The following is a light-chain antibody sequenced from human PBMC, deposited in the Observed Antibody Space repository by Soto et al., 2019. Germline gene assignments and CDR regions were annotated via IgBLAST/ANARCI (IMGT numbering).Light chain of an antibody. CDR1: SSDVGSYNL. V-gene: IGLV2-23*01. CDR2: EGS. J-gene: IGLJ1*01. Sequence: ALTQPASVSGSPGQSITISCSGTSSDVGSYNLVSWYQQHPGKAPKLMIYEGSKRPSGVSNRFSGSKSGNTASLTISGLQAEDEADYYCCSYAGSRIYVFGTGTKVTVL. CDR3: CSYAGSRIYV.